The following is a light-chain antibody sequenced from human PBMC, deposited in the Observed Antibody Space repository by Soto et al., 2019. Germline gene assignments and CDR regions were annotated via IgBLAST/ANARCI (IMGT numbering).Light chain of an antibody. CDR2: GNI. Sequence: QSVLTQPPSVSGAPAQRATISCTGSSSNIGAGYDVHWYQQRPGTAPKLLSFGNINRPSGVPDRCSGSKSGTSASLAITGLQAEDEGDYYCQSYDSTLSARYVFGTGTKVTVL. V-gene: IGLV1-40*01. CDR3: QSYDSTLSARYV. J-gene: IGLJ1*01. CDR1: SSNIGAGYD.